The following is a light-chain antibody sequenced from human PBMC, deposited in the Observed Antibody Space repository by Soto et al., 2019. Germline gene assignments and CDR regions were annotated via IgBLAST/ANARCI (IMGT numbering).Light chain of an antibody. Sequence: EIMMTQSPATLSVSPGERAIVSCRASESVSKYLAWYQQKPGQAPRLLIYDASNRATGIPARFSGSGSGTDFTLTISSLQSEDFAVYYCQQYNNWPWTFGQGTKVDIK. J-gene: IGKJ1*01. CDR1: ESVSKY. CDR3: QQYNNWPWT. V-gene: IGKV3D-15*01. CDR2: DAS.